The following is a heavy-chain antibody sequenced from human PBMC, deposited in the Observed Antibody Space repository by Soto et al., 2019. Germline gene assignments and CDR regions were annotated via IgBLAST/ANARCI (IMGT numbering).Heavy chain of an antibody. V-gene: IGHV1-46*01. CDR2: INPRGGST. Sequence: ASVKVSCKASGYTFTSYYMHWVRQAPGQGLEWMGVINPRGGSTSYAPKFQGRVTMTRDTSKSPVYMEMSSLRSEDTAVYYCARDYTIFGVVEPYYYYGMDVWGQGTTVTVSS. CDR1: GYTFTSYY. J-gene: IGHJ6*02. CDR3: ARDYTIFGVVEPYYYYGMDV. D-gene: IGHD3-3*01.